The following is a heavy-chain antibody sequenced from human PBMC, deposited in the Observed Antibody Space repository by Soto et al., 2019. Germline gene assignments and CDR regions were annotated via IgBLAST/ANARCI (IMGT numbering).Heavy chain of an antibody. CDR2: IYPGDSDT. D-gene: IGHD3-9*01. CDR1: GYSFTSYW. V-gene: IGHV5-51*01. CDR3: ARRSGLRYFDWLRPSEGWFDP. Sequence: EVQLVQSGAEVKKPGESLKISCKGSGYSFTSYWIGWVRQMPGKGLEWMGIIYPGDSDTRYSPSFQGQVTISADKSISTAYLQWSSLKASDTAMYYCARRSGLRYFDWLRPSEGWFDPWGQGTLVTVSS. J-gene: IGHJ5*02.